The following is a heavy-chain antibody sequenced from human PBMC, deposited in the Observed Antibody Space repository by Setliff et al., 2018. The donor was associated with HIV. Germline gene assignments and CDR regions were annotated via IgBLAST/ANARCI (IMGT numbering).Heavy chain of an antibody. V-gene: IGHV4-34*01. J-gene: IGHJ4*02. CDR3: ARTRGRAPVSYYFDN. Sequence: PSETLSLTCAVYGGSFSGYYWNWIRQPPGKGLEWIGEIDHSGSTNYNPSLKSRVTISVDTSKNHFSLKLSSVTAADTAVYYCARTRGRAPVSYYFDNWGQGRLVTVSS. CDR1: GGSFSGYY. D-gene: IGHD2-2*01. CDR2: IDHSGST.